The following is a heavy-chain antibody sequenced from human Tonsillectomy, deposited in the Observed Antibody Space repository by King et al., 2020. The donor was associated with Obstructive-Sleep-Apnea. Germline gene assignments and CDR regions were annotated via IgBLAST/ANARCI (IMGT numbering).Heavy chain of an antibody. CDR2: ISSSSITL. Sequence: VQLVESGGGLVQPGGSLRLSCAASGFTFRSYSMNWVRQAPGKGLEWVSYISSSSITLYYADSVKGRSTISRDNAKNSLYLQRNSLRAEDTAVYYCARIFGSFDYWGQGTLVTVSS. V-gene: IGHV3-48*04. CDR3: ARIFGSFDY. J-gene: IGHJ4*02. CDR1: GFTFRSYS. D-gene: IGHD2-15*01.